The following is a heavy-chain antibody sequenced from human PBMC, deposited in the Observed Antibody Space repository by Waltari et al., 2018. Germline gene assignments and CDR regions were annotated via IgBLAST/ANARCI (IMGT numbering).Heavy chain of an antibody. D-gene: IGHD1-1*01. V-gene: IGHV3-48*01. CDR3: ASANWVGAFDI. J-gene: IGHJ3*02. Sequence: ADSVKGRFTISRDNAKNSLYLQMNSLRAEDTVVYYCASANWVGAFDIWGQGTMVTVSS.